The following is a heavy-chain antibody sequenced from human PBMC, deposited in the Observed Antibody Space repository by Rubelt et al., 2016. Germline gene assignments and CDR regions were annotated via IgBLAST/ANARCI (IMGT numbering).Heavy chain of an antibody. D-gene: IGHD7-27*01. J-gene: IGHJ2*01. V-gene: IGHV3-74*01. Sequence: EVQLVESGGGLVQPGGSLRLSCATSGFTFSDYWMHWVRQAPGKGLVWVSTISPGGNSAYYADSVTGRFTISRDNSKNKLNLKINSLEAEDTAVYYCARDRNWGRSNWYFDLWGRGTLVTVSS. CDR1: GFTFSDYW. CDR3: ARDRNWGRSNWYFDL. CDR2: ISPGGNSA.